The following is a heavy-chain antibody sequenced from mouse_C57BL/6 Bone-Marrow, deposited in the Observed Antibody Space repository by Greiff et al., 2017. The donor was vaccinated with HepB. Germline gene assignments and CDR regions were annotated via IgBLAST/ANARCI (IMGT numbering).Heavy chain of an antibody. CDR2: IYPGSGST. CDR3: ARGGHYYGSSLDY. D-gene: IGHD1-1*01. V-gene: IGHV1-55*01. Sequence: QVQLQQPGAELVKPGASVKMSCKASGYTFTSYWITWVKQRPGQGLEWIGDIYPGSGSTNYNEKFKSKATLTVDTSSSTAYMQLSSLTSEDSAVYNCARGGHYYGSSLDYWGQGTTLTVSS. J-gene: IGHJ2*01. CDR1: GYTFTSYW.